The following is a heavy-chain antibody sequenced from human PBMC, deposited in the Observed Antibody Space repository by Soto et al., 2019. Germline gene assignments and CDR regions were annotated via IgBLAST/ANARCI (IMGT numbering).Heavy chain of an antibody. CDR2: IYYSGST. V-gene: IGHV4-39*01. J-gene: IGHJ4*02. CDR1: GCSMSSSSYY. Sequence: SETLSLTCPVSGCSMSSSSYYWGWIRQPPGKGLEWIGSIYYSGSTYYNPSLKSRVTISVDTSKNQFSLKLSSVTAADTAVYYCARNVAGTIDYWGQGTLVTVSS. D-gene: IGHD6-19*01. CDR3: ARNVAGTIDY.